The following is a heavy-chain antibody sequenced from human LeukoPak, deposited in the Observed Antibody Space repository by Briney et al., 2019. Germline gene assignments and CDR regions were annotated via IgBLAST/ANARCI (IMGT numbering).Heavy chain of an antibody. D-gene: IGHD6-6*01. CDR2: INPTGGST. CDR1: GGTFSSYA. Sequence: ASVKVSCKASGGTFSSYAISWVRQAPGQRLEWMGIINPTGGSTTYAQKFQGRVTMTRDTSTSTVYMELSSLRSDDTAVYYRARTAARRFDYWGQGTLVTVS. V-gene: IGHV1-46*01. CDR3: ARTAARRFDY. J-gene: IGHJ4*02.